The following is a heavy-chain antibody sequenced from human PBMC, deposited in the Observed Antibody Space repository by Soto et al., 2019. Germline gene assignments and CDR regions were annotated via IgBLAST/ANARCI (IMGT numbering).Heavy chain of an antibody. Sequence: GGSLRLSCAASGFTFSTYTMNWVRQPPGKGLEWVASISSSSGYIYYAGSLQGRFTISRDDAKNSLSLHMNSLTAEDTAVYYCARVRSYSYGQGYAMDVWGQGTSVTVSS. J-gene: IGHJ6*01. CDR2: ISSSSGYI. CDR3: ARVRSYSYGQGYAMDV. D-gene: IGHD3-16*01. CDR1: GFTFSTYT. V-gene: IGHV3-21*01.